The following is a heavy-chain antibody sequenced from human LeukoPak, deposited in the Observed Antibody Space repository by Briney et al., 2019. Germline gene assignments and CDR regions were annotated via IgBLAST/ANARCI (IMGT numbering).Heavy chain of an antibody. CDR3: AKAGIGVVGYFDY. J-gene: IGHJ4*02. CDR2: ISSDGSST. CDR1: GFTFSRHW. D-gene: IGHD6-19*01. V-gene: IGHV3-74*01. Sequence: GGSLRLSCAASGFTFSRHWMHWVRQAPGKGLVWVSRISSDGSSTSYADSVKGRSTISRDNAKNTLLLQMNSLRDEDTALYYCAKAGIGVVGYFDYWGQGTLVTVSS.